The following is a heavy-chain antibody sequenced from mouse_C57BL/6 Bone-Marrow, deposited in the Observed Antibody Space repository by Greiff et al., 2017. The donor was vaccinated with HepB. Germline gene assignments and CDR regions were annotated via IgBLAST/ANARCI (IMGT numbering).Heavy chain of an antibody. D-gene: IGHD2-1*01. CDR3: ARKGNYGVFFDY. CDR2: ISYDGSN. Sequence: LQESGPGLVKPSQSLSLTCSVTGYSITSGYYWNWIRQFPGNKLEWMGYISYDGSNNYNPSLKNRISITRDTSKNQFFLKLNSVTTEDTATYYCARKGNYGVFFDYWGQGTTLTVSS. CDR1: GYSITSGYY. V-gene: IGHV3-6*01. J-gene: IGHJ2*01.